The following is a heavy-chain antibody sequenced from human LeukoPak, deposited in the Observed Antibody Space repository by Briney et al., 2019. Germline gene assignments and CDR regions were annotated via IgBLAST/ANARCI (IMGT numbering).Heavy chain of an antibody. J-gene: IGHJ4*02. Sequence: SVKVSCKASGDTFSSYTISWVRQAPGQGLEWMGRIIPILGIANYAQKFQGRVTITADKSTSTAYMELSSLRSEDTAVYYCASNGMDSYGFLYYFDYWGQGTLVTVSS. D-gene: IGHD5-18*01. CDR2: IIPILGIA. CDR3: ASNGMDSYGFLYYFDY. V-gene: IGHV1-69*02. CDR1: GDTFSSYT.